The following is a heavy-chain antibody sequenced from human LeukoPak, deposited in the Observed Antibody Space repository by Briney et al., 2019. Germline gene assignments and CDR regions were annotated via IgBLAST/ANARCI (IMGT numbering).Heavy chain of an antibody. CDR3: ARDVGGY. CDR2: IYSGGNT. CDR1: GFTFSSYA. V-gene: IGHV3-66*01. D-gene: IGHD3-10*01. Sequence: GGSLRLSCAASGFTFSSYAMSWVRQAPGKGLEWVSVIYSGGNTYYADSVKGRFTISRDNSKNTLYLQMNSLRAEDTAVYYCARDVGGYWGQGTLVTVSS. J-gene: IGHJ4*02.